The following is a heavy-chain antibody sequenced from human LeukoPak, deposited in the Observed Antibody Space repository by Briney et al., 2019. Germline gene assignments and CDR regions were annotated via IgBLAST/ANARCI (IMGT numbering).Heavy chain of an antibody. CDR1: GGSISRSSYF. V-gene: IGHV4-39*01. J-gene: IGHJ4*02. CDR2: FYYSGST. Sequence: SETLSLTCTVSGGSISRSSYFWGWIRQPPGKGLEWIGSFYYSGSTYYNPSLKSRVTISVDTSKNQFSLKLSSVTAADTAAYYCARLRGHAYYFDYWGQGTLVTVSS. D-gene: IGHD3-10*01. CDR3: ARLRGHAYYFDY.